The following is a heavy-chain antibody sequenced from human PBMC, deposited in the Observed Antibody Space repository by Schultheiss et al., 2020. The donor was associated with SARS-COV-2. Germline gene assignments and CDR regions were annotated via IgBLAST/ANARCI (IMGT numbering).Heavy chain of an antibody. CDR1: GFTFSDYY. D-gene: IGHD4-17*01. Sequence: GGSLRLSCAASGFTFSDYYMSWIRQAPGKGLEWVSYISSSSSYIYYADSVKGRFTISRDNAKNSLYLQMNSLRAEDTAVYYCARDYGDYYYYGMDVWGQGTTVTVSS. J-gene: IGHJ6*02. CDR3: ARDYGDYYYYGMDV. V-gene: IGHV3-11*06. CDR2: ISSSSSYI.